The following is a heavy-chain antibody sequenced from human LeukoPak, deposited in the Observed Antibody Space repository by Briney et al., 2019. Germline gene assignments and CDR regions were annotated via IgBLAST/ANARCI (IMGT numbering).Heavy chain of an antibody. J-gene: IGHJ5*02. Sequence: SETLSLTCTVSGGSISSGSYYWSWIRQPAGKGLEWIGRIYTSGSTNYNPSLKSRVTISVDTSKNQFSLKLSYVTAADTAVYYCARAPGGYSSGWYQMGGRNWFDPWGQGTLVTVSS. CDR2: IYTSGST. D-gene: IGHD6-19*01. CDR3: ARAPGGYSSGWYQMGGRNWFDP. CDR1: GGSISSGSYY. V-gene: IGHV4-61*02.